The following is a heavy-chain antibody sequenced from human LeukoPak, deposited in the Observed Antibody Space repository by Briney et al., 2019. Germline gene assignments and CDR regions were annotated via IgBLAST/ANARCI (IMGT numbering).Heavy chain of an antibody. CDR3: ARGRYSGTTYYFDY. CDR2: ISGYNGNT. V-gene: IGHV1-18*01. Sequence: ASVKVSCKASGYTFTSYGISWVRQAPGQGLEWMGWISGYNGNTKYAQKLQGRVTMTTDTSTSTAYMEVRSLRSDDTAVYYCARGRYSGTTYYFDYWGQGTLVTVSS. D-gene: IGHD5-12*01. J-gene: IGHJ4*02. CDR1: GYTFTSYG.